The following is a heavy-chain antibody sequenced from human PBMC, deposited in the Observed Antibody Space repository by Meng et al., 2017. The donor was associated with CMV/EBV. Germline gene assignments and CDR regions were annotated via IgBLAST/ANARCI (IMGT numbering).Heavy chain of an antibody. CDR1: CGSISSYE. Sequence: EPCHVLPQSSQHLSLSFTVSCGSISSYEWSLLRPPAGKGLEWIGRIYTGGSTNYNPSLKSRVTMSVDTSKNQFSLKLSSVTAADTAVYYCARGPEVDYGDYVGLDYWGQGTLVTVSS. CDR2: IYTGGST. V-gene: IGHV4-4*07. J-gene: IGHJ4*02. CDR3: ARGPEVDYGDYVGLDY. D-gene: IGHD4-17*01.